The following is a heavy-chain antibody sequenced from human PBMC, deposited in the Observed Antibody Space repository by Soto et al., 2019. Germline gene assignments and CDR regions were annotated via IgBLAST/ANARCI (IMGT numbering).Heavy chain of an antibody. Sequence: SETLSLTCAVSGGSISSSNWWSWVRQPPGKGLEWIGEIYHSGSTNYNPSLKSRVTKSVDKSKNQFSLKLSSVTAADTAVYYCARDAEQQLAPSWFDPWGQGTLVTVSS. D-gene: IGHD6-13*01. CDR2: IYHSGST. CDR1: GGSISSSNW. J-gene: IGHJ5*02. CDR3: ARDAEQQLAPSWFDP. V-gene: IGHV4-4*02.